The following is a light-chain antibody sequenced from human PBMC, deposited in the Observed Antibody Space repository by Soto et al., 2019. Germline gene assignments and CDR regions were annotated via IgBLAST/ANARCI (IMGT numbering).Light chain of an antibody. Sequence: DIQMAQTPSTLSAPVGDSVSLTFRARQAINNWLAWYQQKPGKAPRLLIYDASTLESGVPSRFSGSASGTEFTLTISSLQPDYFATYCYQQQTLGQGTKVDIK. CDR3: QQQT. V-gene: IGKV1-5*01. CDR1: QAINNW. CDR2: DAS. J-gene: IGKJ2*01.